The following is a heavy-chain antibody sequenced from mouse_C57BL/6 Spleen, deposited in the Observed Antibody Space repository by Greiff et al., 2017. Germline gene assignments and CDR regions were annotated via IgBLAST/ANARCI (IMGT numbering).Heavy chain of an antibody. CDR3: ERRGDDSNFDY. Sequence: VQLQQPGAELVMPGASVKLSCKASGYTFTSYWMHWVKQRPGQGLEWIGEIDPSDSYTNYNQKFKGKSTLTVDKSSSTAYMQLSSLTSEDSAVYYCERRGDDSNFDYWGQGTTLTVSS. J-gene: IGHJ2*01. CDR2: IDPSDSYT. CDR1: GYTFTSYW. D-gene: IGHD1-1*01. V-gene: IGHV1-69*01.